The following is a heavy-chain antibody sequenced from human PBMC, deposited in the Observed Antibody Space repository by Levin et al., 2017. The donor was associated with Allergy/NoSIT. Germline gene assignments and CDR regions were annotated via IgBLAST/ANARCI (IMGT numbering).Heavy chain of an antibody. D-gene: IGHD5-24*01. Sequence: SGPTLVKPTQTLTLTCTYSGFSLSTVGMRVSWIRQPPGKALEWLARIDWDDDKFYSTSQKTRLTISRDTSKKQVVLTMTNMDPVDTATYYCVRVAGRDDNTLFDYWGQGILVTVSS. J-gene: IGHJ4*02. CDR1: GFSLSTVGMR. V-gene: IGHV2-70*04. CDR3: VRVAGRDDNTLFDY. CDR2: IDWDDDK.